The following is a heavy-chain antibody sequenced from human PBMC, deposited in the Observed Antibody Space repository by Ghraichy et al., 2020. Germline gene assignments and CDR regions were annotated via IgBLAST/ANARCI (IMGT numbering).Heavy chain of an antibody. CDR2: MYYSGST. CDR1: GGSISSYY. V-gene: IGHV4-59*01. Sequence: SETLSLTCTVSGGSISSYYWSWIRQPPGKGLEWIGYMYYSGSTNYNPSLKSRVTISVDTSKNQFSLKLSSVTAADTAVYYCARGEDYIWGSYRYYWYFDLWGRGTLVTVSS. D-gene: IGHD3-16*02. J-gene: IGHJ2*01. CDR3: ARGEDYIWGSYRYYWYFDL.